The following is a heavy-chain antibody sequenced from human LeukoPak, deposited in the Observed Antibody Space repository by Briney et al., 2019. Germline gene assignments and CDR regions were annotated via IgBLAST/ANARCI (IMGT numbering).Heavy chain of an antibody. D-gene: IGHD3-22*01. CDR3: ASFKRITMIVDRSGAQSDYFDY. Sequence: GASVKVSCKASGYTFSTYPMNWVRQAPGQGLEWMGWINTNTGNPTYAQGFTGRFVFSLDTSVSTAYLQISSLKAEDTAVYYCASFKRITMIVDRSGAQSDYFDYWGQGTLVTVSS. CDR1: GYTFSTYP. CDR2: INTNTGNP. J-gene: IGHJ4*02. V-gene: IGHV7-4-1*02.